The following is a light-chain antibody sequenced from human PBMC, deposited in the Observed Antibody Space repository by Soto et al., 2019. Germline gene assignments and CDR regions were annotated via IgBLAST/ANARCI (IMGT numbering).Light chain of an antibody. V-gene: IGKV4-1*01. CDR3: QQYYSTPLT. CDR2: WAS. J-gene: IGKJ3*01. Sequence: DIVMTQSPDSLAVSLGERATINCKSSQSVLYSSNNKNYLAWYQQKPGQPPKLLIYWASTRESGVPDRFSGSGSGTDLTLTIRSLQAEDVAVYYCQQYYSTPLTFGPGTKVDMK. CDR1: QSVLYSSNNKNY.